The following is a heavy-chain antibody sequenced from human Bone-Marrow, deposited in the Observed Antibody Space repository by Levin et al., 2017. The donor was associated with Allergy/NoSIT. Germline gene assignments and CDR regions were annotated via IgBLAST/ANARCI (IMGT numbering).Heavy chain of an antibody. CDR3: ARVRGYCSGGSCYSNDY. CDR2: MNPNSGNT. V-gene: IGHV1-8*01. D-gene: IGHD2-15*01. CDR1: GYTFTSYD. Sequence: GESLKISCKASGYTFTSYDINWVRQATGQGLEWMGWMNPNSGNTGYAQKFQGRVTMTRNTSISTAYMELSSLRSEDTAVYYCARVRGYCSGGSCYSNDYWGQGTLVTVSS. J-gene: IGHJ4*02.